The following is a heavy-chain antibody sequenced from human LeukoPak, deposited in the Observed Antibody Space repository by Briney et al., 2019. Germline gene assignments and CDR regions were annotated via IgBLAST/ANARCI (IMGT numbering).Heavy chain of an antibody. V-gene: IGHV4-59*01. CDR3: AKYVWGSYPTFEDY. CDR2: ISYSGST. D-gene: IGHD3-16*02. CDR1: GGPFSGYY. Sequence: SETLSLTCAVYGGPFSGYYWSWIRQPPGKGLEWIGYISYSGSTNYNPSLKSRVTISVDTSKNQFSLKLSSVTAADTAVYYCAKYVWGSYPTFEDYWGQGTLVTVSS. J-gene: IGHJ4*02.